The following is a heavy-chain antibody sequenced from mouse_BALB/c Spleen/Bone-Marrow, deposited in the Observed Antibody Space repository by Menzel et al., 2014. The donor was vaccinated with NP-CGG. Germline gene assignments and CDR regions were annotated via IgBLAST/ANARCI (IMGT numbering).Heavy chain of an antibody. CDR3: ARHAYYDQTEVSFVY. CDR2: ISGGGSYT. J-gene: IGHJ3*01. Sequence: LQQSGGGLVKSGGSLKLSCAASGFTFNSYGMSWVRQTPEKRLEWVATISGGGSYTFYPDSVKGRFTTSRDNAKNNLYLQLSSLRSEDTALYYCARHAYYDQTEVSFVYWGQGTLVTVSA. V-gene: IGHV5-9-2*01. CDR1: GFTFNSYG. D-gene: IGHD2-4*01.